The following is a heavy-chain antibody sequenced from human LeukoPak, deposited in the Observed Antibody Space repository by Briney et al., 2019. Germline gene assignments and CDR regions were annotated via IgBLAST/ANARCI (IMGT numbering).Heavy chain of an antibody. CDR2: MNPNSGNT. CDR1: GYTFTSYD. J-gene: IGHJ5*02. V-gene: IGHV1-8*01. CDR3: AREDYLGIICSSTSCYRKANWFDP. Sequence: ASVKVSCKASGYTFTSYDINWVRQATGQGLEWMGWMNPNSGNTGYAQKFQGRVTMTRNTSISTAYMELSSLRSEDTAVYYCAREDYLGIICSSTSCYRKANWFDPWGQGTLVTVSS. D-gene: IGHD2-2*01.